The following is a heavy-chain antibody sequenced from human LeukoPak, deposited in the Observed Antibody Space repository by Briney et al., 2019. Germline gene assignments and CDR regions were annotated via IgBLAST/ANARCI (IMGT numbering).Heavy chain of an antibody. CDR2: ISSTSSYR. J-gene: IGHJ4*02. Sequence: GGSLGLSCAASGFSVSNTYMSWVRQAPGKGLEWVSCISSTSSYRYYAASVRGRFTISRDNAKNSLYLQMNSLRAEDTAVYYCASSRDGYNLGTGGDDYWGQGTLVTVSS. CDR3: ASSRDGYNLGTGGDDY. V-gene: IGHV3-21*01. D-gene: IGHD5-24*01. CDR1: GFSVSNTY.